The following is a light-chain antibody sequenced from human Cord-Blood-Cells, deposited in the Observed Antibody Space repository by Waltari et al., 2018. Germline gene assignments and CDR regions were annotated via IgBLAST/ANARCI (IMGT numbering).Light chain of an antibody. CDR3: SSYTSSSTWV. V-gene: IGLV2-14*01. Sequence: QSALTQPASVSGSPGQSITISCTGTSSDVGGYNYVSWYQQHPGKAPKLMIYDVSNRPSWVSNCFSGSKSGNTASLTISGLQAEDEADYYCSSYTSSSTWVFGGGTKLTVL. J-gene: IGLJ3*02. CDR1: SSDVGGYNY. CDR2: DVS.